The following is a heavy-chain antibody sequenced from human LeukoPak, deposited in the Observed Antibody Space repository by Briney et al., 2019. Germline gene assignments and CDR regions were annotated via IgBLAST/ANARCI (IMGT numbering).Heavy chain of an antibody. CDR1: GYTFTGYY. D-gene: IGHD1-26*01. Sequence: ASVKVSCKASGYTFTGYYMHWVRQAPGQGLEWMGWINPNSGGTNYAQKFQGRVTMTRDTSISTAYMELSRLRSDDTAVYYCAGDFEYSGSYGYYFDYWGQGTLVTVSS. CDR2: INPNSGGT. J-gene: IGHJ4*02. V-gene: IGHV1-2*02. CDR3: AGDFEYSGSYGYYFDY.